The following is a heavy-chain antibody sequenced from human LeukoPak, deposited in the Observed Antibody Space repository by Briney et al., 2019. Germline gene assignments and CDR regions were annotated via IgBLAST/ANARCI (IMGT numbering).Heavy chain of an antibody. CDR1: GFTFSSYS. CDR2: ISSSSSYI. D-gene: IGHD2-2*01. Sequence: GGSLRLSCAASGFTFSSYSMNWVRQAPGKGLEWVSSISSSSSYIYYADSVKGRFTISRDNAKNSLYLQMNSLRAEDTAVYYCARDRCSSISCYSGYWGQGTLVTVSS. CDR3: ARDRCSSISCYSGY. V-gene: IGHV3-21*01. J-gene: IGHJ4*02.